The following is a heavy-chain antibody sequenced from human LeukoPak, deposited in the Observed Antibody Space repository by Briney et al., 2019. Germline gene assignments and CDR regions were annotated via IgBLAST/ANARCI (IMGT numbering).Heavy chain of an antibody. J-gene: IGHJ4*02. CDR1: GFTFSSYS. CDR2: ISSSSSTI. Sequence: GGSLRLSCAASGFTFSSYSMNWVRQAPGKGLEWVSYISSSSSTIYYADSVKGRFTISRDNSKNTLYLQMNSLRAEDTAVYYCAKVLYGDYLDYWGQGTLVTVSS. D-gene: IGHD4-17*01. CDR3: AKVLYGDYLDY. V-gene: IGHV3-48*01.